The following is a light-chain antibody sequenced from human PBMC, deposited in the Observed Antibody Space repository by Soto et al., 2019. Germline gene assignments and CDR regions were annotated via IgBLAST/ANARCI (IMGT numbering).Light chain of an antibody. J-gene: IGLJ3*02. CDR1: SSNIGSNY. V-gene: IGLV1-51*01. CDR2: DNN. Sequence: QSVLTQPPSVSAAPGQKVTISCSGSSSNIGSNYVYWYQQFPGAAPNLLIFDNNQRPSGIPDRFSGSKSGTSVTLDITGLQTGDEADYYCGTWDSTLSAGVFGGGTKLTVL. CDR3: GTWDSTLSAGV.